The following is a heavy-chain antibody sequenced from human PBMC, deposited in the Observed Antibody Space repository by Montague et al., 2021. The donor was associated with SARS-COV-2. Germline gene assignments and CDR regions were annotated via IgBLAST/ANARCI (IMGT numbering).Heavy chain of an antibody. Sequence: TLSLTCTVPGRCISSGVYYSSWIRPLPGKCLEWIGYIYYSGSTYYNPSLKSRVTISVDTSKNQFSLKLSSVTAADTAVYYCARDTRIVGATTRLDYWGQGTLVTVSS. CDR1: GRCISSGVYY. CDR2: IYYSGST. CDR3: ARDTRIVGATTRLDY. D-gene: IGHD1-26*01. V-gene: IGHV4-31*03. J-gene: IGHJ4*02.